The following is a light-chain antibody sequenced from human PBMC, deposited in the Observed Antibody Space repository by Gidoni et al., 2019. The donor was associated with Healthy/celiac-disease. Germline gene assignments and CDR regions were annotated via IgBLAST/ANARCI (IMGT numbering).Light chain of an antibody. CDR1: QDSSNY. V-gene: IGKV1-33*01. J-gene: IGKJ4*01. Sequence: DIQMTQSPSSLSASVGDRVTITCQASQDSSNYLNLYQQKPGKAPKLLIYDASNLETGVPSRFSGSGSGTDFTFTISSLQPEDIATYDCQQYDNLPPLTFGGGTKVEIK. CDR2: DAS. CDR3: QQYDNLPPLT.